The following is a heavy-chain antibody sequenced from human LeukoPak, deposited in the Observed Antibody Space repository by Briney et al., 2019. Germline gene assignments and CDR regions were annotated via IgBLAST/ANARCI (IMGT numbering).Heavy chain of an antibody. J-gene: IGHJ6*03. CDR2: INHSGST. CDR1: GGSFSGYY. V-gene: IGHV4-34*01. Sequence: SSETLSLTCAVYGGSFSGYYWSWIRQPPGKGLEWIGEINHSGSTNYNPSLKSRVTISVDTSKNQFSLKLSSVTAADTAVYYCARGDGEEGYYYYYMDVWGKGTTVTVSS. D-gene: IGHD5-24*01. CDR3: ARGDGEEGYYYYYMDV.